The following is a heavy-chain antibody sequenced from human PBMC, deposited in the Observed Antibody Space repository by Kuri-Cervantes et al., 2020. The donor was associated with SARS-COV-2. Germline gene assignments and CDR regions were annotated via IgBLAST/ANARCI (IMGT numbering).Heavy chain of an antibody. CDR1: GFTFSSYG. CDR3: ANAEGLLVHDGIDV. D-gene: IGHD6-13*01. CDR2: ICYDGSNK. Sequence: GESLKISCAASGFTFSSYGMHWVRQAPGKGLEWVAVICYDGSNKYYADSLKGRFTITRDNSKNTLYLQMNSLIAAETAVYYCANAEGLLVHDGIDVWGQGTMVTVSS. V-gene: IGHV3-33*08. J-gene: IGHJ3*01.